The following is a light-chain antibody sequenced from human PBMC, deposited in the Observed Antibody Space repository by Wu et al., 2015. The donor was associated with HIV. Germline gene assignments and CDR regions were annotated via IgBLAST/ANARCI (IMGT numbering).Light chain of an antibody. J-gene: IGKJ3*01. V-gene: IGKV1-9*01. CDR3: QQLNSYLRKVT. CDR2: AAS. CDR1: QYINNN. Sequence: DIQMTQSPSSLSASAGDRVTITCRASQYINNNLNWYQHKAGKAPNLLIYAASTLQSGVPSRFSGSGSGTDFTLTISSLQPEDFATYYCQQLNSYLRKVTFGPGTKVDIK.